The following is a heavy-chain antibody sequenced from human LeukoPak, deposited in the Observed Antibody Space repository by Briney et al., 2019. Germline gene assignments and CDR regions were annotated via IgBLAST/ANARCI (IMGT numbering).Heavy chain of an antibody. CDR3: ARQGAGYYYYYMDV. CDR2: IYYSGST. J-gene: IGHJ6*03. V-gene: IGHV4-34*01. Sequence: SETLSLTCAVYGGSFSGYYWSWIRQPPGKGLEWIGSIYYSGSTDYNPSLKSRVTISVDTSKNQFSLKLTSVTAADTAVYYCARQGAGYYYYYMDVWGKGTTVTISS. CDR1: GGSFSGYY.